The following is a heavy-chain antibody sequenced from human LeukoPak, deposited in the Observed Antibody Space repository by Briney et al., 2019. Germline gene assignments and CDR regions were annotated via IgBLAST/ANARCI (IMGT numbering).Heavy chain of an antibody. CDR3: AKERAVLRYFNWLADENDY. CDR1: GFTFSNYA. CDR2: ISGSGGST. J-gene: IGHJ4*02. Sequence: GGSLRLSCAASGFTFSNYAMSLVRQAPGKGLEWVSAISGSGGSTYYADSVKGRFTISRDNSKNTLYLQMNSLRAEDTAVYYCAKERAVLRYFNWLADENDYWGQGTLVTVSS. V-gene: IGHV3-23*01. D-gene: IGHD3-9*01.